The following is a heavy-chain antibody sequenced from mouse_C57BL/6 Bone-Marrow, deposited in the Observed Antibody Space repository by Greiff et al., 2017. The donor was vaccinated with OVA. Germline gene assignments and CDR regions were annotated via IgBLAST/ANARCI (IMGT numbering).Heavy chain of an antibody. CDR2: ISDGGSYT. CDR3: TTSDGNYRGDY. CDR1: GFTFSSYA. Sequence: EVKLVESGGGLVKPGGSLKLSCAASGFTFSSYAMSWVRQTPEKRLEWVATISDGGSYTYYPDNVKGRFTISRDNAKNNLYLQMSHLKSEDTAVYYCTTSDGNYRGDYWGQGTSVTVSS. V-gene: IGHV5-4*03. D-gene: IGHD2-1*01. J-gene: IGHJ4*01.